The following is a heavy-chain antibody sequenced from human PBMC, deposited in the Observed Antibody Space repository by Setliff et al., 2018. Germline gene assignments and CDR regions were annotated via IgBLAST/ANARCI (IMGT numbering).Heavy chain of an antibody. Sequence: ASVKVSCKASGYTFTNYDINWVRQATGQGLEWMGWMNPNSGGTNYAQKLQGRVTMTTDTSTSTAYMELRSLRSDDTAVYYCARGSSSGYYFDYWGQGTLVTVSS. D-gene: IGHD6-6*01. J-gene: IGHJ4*02. V-gene: IGHV1-18*01. CDR1: GYTFTNYD. CDR3: ARGSSSGYYFDY. CDR2: MNPNSGGT.